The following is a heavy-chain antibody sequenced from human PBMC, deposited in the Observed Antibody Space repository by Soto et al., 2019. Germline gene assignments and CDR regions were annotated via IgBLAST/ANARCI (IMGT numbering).Heavy chain of an antibody. J-gene: IGHJ6*02. CDR3: ARAVRYCSGGSCYQGTYYYGMDV. V-gene: IGHV1-69*13. CDR1: GGTFSSYA. D-gene: IGHD2-15*01. Sequence: SVKVSCKASGGTFSSYAISWVRQAPGQGLGWMGGIIPIFGTANYAQKFQGRVTITADESTSTAYMELSSLRSEDTAVYYCARAVRYCSGGSCYQGTYYYGMDVWGQGTTVTV. CDR2: IIPIFGTA.